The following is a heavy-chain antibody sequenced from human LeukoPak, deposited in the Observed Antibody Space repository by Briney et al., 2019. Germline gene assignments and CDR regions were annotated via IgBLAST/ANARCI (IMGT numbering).Heavy chain of an antibody. CDR2: ISYDGNIK. J-gene: IGHJ4*02. D-gene: IGHD3-16*02. CDR1: GFTFTSYN. Sequence: PGRSLTLSCAASGFTFTSYNFHWVRRAPGKGLEWVSFISYDGNIKYADSVKGRFTISRDNSKNTLYLQMNSLRAEDTAVYYCAKGRYVWGSYRSTIDYWGQGTLVTVSS. CDR3: AKGRYVWGSYRSTIDY. V-gene: IGHV3-30*18.